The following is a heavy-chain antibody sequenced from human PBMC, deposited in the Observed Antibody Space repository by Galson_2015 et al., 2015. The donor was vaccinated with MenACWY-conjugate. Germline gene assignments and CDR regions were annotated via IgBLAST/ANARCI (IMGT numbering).Heavy chain of an antibody. CDR1: GGPISDYF. CDR3: ARDGGRASCGRGCCSAYFDH. Sequence: SEPLSLTCRVSGGPISDYFWTWIRQSPGRGLEWIGYVDYSGSTNSTPSLKSRVTMSVDTSKNEFSLTMTSMTAADTAVYYCARDGGRASCGRGCCSAYFDHWGQGILVTVSS. D-gene: IGHD2-21*02. V-gene: IGHV4-59*01. CDR2: VDYSGST. J-gene: IGHJ4*02.